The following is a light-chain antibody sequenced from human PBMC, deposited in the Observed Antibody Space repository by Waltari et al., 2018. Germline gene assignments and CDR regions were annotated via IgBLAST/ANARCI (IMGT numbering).Light chain of an antibody. J-gene: IGKJ2*01. CDR3: QQYGGSPPYT. Sequence: EVVLSQSPGTLSLSPGERATLPCRASQSVSSSYLAWYQQKPGRAPRLLIYVASSRATGTPDRFSGSGSGTDFTLTISRLEPEDFAVYYCQQYGGSPPYTFGQGTKLEIK. V-gene: IGKV3-20*01. CDR2: VAS. CDR1: QSVSSSY.